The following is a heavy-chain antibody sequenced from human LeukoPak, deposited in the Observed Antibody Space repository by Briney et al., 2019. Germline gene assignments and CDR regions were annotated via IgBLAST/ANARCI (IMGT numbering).Heavy chain of an antibody. V-gene: IGHV3-7*01. CDR2: IKQDGSEK. Sequence: GGSLRLSCAASGFTFSNYWMSWVRQALGKGLEWVANIKQDGSEKYYVDSVKGRFTISRDNAKNSLYLQMNSMRAEDTAVYYCARSLRGYSYGSGGQGTLVTVSS. CDR3: ARSLRGYSYGS. D-gene: IGHD5-18*01. CDR1: GFTFSNYW. J-gene: IGHJ4*02.